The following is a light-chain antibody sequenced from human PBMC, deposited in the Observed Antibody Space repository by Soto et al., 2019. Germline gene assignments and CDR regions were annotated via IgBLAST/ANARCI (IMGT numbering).Light chain of an antibody. CDR1: QSISSW. CDR3: QQDNSYWT. V-gene: IGKV1-5*03. CDR2: KAS. J-gene: IGKJ1*01. Sequence: DIQMTQSPATLSASVGDRVTITCRASQSISSWLAWYQQKPGKAPKLLIYKASSLESGVPSRFSGSGSGTDFTLTISSLQPEDVATYYCQQDNSYWTFGQGTKVEIK.